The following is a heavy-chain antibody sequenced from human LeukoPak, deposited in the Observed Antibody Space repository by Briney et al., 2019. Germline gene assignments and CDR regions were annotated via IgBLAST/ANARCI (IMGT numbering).Heavy chain of an antibody. CDR3: ARSSSGYDSSGGY. Sequence: GGSLRLSCAASGFTFSDYYMSWVRQAPGKGLEGVSYISSSGSSIYYADSVKGRFTIYRDKAKKSLYMQKNSLRAEDTAVYYCARSSSGYDSSGGYWGQGTLVTVSS. CDR1: GFTFSDYY. CDR2: ISSSGSSI. J-gene: IGHJ4*02. V-gene: IGHV3-11*04. D-gene: IGHD3-22*01.